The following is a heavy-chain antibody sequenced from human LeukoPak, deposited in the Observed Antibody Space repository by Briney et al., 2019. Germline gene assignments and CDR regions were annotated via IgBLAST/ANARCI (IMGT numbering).Heavy chain of an antibody. D-gene: IGHD3-22*01. V-gene: IGHV3-30-3*01. CDR3: ARDLIVVVITNWFDP. CDR1: GFTFSSYA. CDR2: ISYDGSNK. J-gene: IGHJ5*02. Sequence: GRSLRISCAASGFTFSSYAMHWVRQAPGKGLEWVAVISYDGSNKYYADSVKGRFTISRDNSKNALYLQMNSLRAEDTAVYYCARDLIVVVITNWFDPWGQGTLVTVSS.